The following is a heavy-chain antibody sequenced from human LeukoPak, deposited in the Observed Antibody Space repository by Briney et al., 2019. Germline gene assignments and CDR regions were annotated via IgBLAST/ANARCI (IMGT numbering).Heavy chain of an antibody. J-gene: IGHJ4*02. V-gene: IGHV3-30*03. CDR2: ISYDGSNK. CDR3: VRRLRGWSSGFDY. D-gene: IGHD6-19*01. CDR1: GFTFSSYG. Sequence: GGSLRLSCAASGFTFSSYGMHWVRQAPGKGLEWVAVISYDGSNKYYPGSVKGRFTISRDDAKNSMYLQMNSLRAGDTAVYYCVRRLRGWSSGFDYWGQGILVTVSS.